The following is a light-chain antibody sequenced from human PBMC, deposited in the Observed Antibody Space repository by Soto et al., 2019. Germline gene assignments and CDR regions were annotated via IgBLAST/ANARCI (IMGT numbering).Light chain of an antibody. CDR3: QEYNGWPYT. J-gene: IGKJ2*01. CDR2: GAS. CDR1: QSVSSN. Sequence: EIVMTQSPATLSVSPGERATLSCRASQSVSSNLAWYQQKPGQAPRLLIYGASTRATGLPARFSGSGSGTEFTLTISSLQSEDFAVYYCQEYNGWPYTFGQGTKLEIK. V-gene: IGKV3-15*01.